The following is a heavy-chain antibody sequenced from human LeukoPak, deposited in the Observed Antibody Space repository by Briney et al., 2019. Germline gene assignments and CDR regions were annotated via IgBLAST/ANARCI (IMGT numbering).Heavy chain of an antibody. J-gene: IGHJ3*02. D-gene: IGHD1-26*01. CDR3: ARDRASGSEGAFDI. CDR2: INHSGST. Sequence: PSETLSLTCAVYGGSFSGYYWSWIRQPPGKGLEWIGEINHSGSTNYNPSLKSRVTISVDTSKNQFSLKLSSVTAADTAVYYCARDRASGSEGAFDIWGQGTMVTVSS. CDR1: GGSFSGYY. V-gene: IGHV4-34*01.